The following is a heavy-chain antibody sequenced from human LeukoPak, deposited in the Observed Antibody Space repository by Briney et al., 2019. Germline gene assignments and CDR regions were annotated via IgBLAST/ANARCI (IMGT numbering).Heavy chain of an antibody. CDR2: IYYSGST. V-gene: IGHV4-59*01. Sequence: PSETLSLTCTVSGGSISSYYWSWIRQPPGKGLEWIGYIYYSGSTNYNPSLKTRATISVDTSKSQSSLKLSSVTAADTAVYYCASGYSYGYNDYWGQGTLVTVSS. CDR1: GGSISSYY. D-gene: IGHD5-18*01. CDR3: ASGYSYGYNDY. J-gene: IGHJ4*02.